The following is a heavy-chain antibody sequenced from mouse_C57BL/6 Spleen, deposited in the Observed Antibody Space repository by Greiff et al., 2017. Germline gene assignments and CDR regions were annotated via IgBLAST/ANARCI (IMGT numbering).Heavy chain of an antibody. D-gene: IGHD1-3*01. CDR2: ISSGGDYI. CDR3: TRGSGYGPWYFDV. V-gene: IGHV5-9-1*02. Sequence: EVKVVESGEGLVKPGGSLKLSCAASGFTFSSYAMSWVRQTPEKRLEWVAYISSGGDYIYYADTVKGRFTISRDNARNTLYLQMSSLKSEDTAMYYCTRGSGYGPWYFDVWGTGTTVTVSS. J-gene: IGHJ1*03. CDR1: GFTFSSYA.